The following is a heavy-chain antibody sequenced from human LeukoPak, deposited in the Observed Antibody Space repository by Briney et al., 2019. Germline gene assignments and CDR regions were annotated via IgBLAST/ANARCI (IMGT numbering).Heavy chain of an antibody. CDR3: ARHGRDYVPDNWFDP. CDR2: IYYSGST. V-gene: IGHV4-59*08. J-gene: IGHJ5*02. D-gene: IGHD3-16*01. CDR1: GGSISIYY. Sequence: TSETLSLTCTVSGGSISIYYWSWIRQPPGKGLEWIGYIYYSGSTNYNPSLKSRVTISVDTSKNQFSLKLSSVTAADTAVYYCARHGRDYVPDNWFDPWGQGTLVTVSS.